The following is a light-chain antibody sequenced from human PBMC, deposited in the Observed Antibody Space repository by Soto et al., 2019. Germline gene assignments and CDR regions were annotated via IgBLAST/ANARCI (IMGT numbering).Light chain of an antibody. CDR3: SSYTSSSTWV. CDR2: EVS. Sequence: QSVLTQPASVSGSPGQSITISCTGTSSDVGGYNYVSWYQQHPGKAPKLMIYEVSNRPSGVSNRFYGSKSGNTASLTISGLQAEDEADYYCSSYTSSSTWVFGTGTKLTVL. J-gene: IGLJ1*01. V-gene: IGLV2-14*01. CDR1: SSDVGGYNY.